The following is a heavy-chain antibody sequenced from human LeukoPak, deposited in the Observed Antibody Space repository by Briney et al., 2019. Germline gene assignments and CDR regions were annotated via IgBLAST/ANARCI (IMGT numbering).Heavy chain of an antibody. CDR3: ASSFGSSSWYYFDY. CDR1: GYTFSSSG. Sequence: ASVKVSCKASGYTFSSSGVTWLRQAPGQGLEWMGWLSPYSGYTNYAQKFQGRVTVTTDTSTSTAYMDLRSLRSDDTAVYYCASSFGSSSWYYFDYWGQGTLVTVSS. D-gene: IGHD6-13*01. CDR2: LSPYSGYT. V-gene: IGHV1-18*01. J-gene: IGHJ4*02.